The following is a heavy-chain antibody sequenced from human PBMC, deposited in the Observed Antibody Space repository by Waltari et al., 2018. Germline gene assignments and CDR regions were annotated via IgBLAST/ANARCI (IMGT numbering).Heavy chain of an antibody. CDR1: GFTVSSYG. D-gene: IGHD1-26*01. Sequence: QVQLVESGGGVVQPGRCLRLSCAASGFTVSSYGMTWVRQAPGKVLEWVAVIWYDGSNKYYADSVKGRFTISRDNSKNTLYLQMNSLRAEDTAVYYCARDRGGTRGLDYWGQGTLVTVSS. V-gene: IGHV3-33*01. J-gene: IGHJ4*02. CDR2: IWYDGSNK. CDR3: ARDRGGTRGLDY.